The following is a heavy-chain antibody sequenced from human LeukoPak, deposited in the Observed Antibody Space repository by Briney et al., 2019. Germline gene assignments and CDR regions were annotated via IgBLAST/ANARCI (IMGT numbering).Heavy chain of an antibody. J-gene: IGHJ4*02. CDR1: GGTFSSYA. CDR3: ARDQGYCSGGSCYWDY. D-gene: IGHD2-15*01. CDR2: IIPIFGTA. V-gene: IGHV1-69*05. Sequence: GASVKVSCKASGGTFSSYAINWARQAPGQGLEWMGRIIPIFGTANYAQKFQGRVTITTDESTSTAYMELSSLRSEDTAVYYCARDQGYCSGGSCYWDYWGQGTLVTVSS.